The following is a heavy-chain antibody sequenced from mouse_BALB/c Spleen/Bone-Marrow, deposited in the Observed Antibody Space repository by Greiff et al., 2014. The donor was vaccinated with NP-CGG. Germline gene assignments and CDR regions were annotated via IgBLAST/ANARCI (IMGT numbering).Heavy chain of an antibody. CDR2: ISSGSSTI. J-gene: IGHJ4*01. V-gene: IGHV5-17*02. CDR3: ARLTFPTATYYYAMDY. Sequence: EVKLVESGGGLVQPGGSRKLSCAASGFTSSSFGMHWVRQAPEKGLEWVAYISSGSSTIYYADTVKGRFTISRDNPKNTLFLQMTSLRSEDTAMYYCARLTFPTATYYYAMDYWGQGTSVTVSS. CDR1: GFTSSSFG. D-gene: IGHD1-2*01.